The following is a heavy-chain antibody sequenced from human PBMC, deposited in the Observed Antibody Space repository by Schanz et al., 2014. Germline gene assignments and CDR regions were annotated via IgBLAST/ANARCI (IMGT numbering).Heavy chain of an antibody. CDR1: GFTFDKYA. Sequence: VQLVESGGGVVQPGKSLRLSCAASGFTFDKYAMHWVRQAPGKGLEWVSVISWNSGTIGYADSVKGRFTISRDNAKNTLYLQMNSLRAEDTAVYYCARPALWFGDNCFDPWGQGTLVTVSS. J-gene: IGHJ5*02. CDR3: ARPALWFGDNCFDP. D-gene: IGHD3-10*01. CDR2: ISWNSGTI. V-gene: IGHV3-9*01.